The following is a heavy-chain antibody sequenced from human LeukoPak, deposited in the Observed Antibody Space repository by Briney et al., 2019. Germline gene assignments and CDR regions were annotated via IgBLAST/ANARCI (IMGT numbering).Heavy chain of an antibody. CDR2: ISWDGGST. V-gene: IGHV3-43D*03. J-gene: IGHJ4*02. Sequence: PGGSLRLSCAASGFTFDDFAMHWVRQAPGKGLEWVSLISWDGGSTYYADSVKGRFTISRDNSKNSLYLQMSSLTPEDTALYYCAKDVLPILGTTRALDYWGQGTLVTVSS. D-gene: IGHD1-26*01. CDR1: GFTFDDFA. CDR3: AKDVLPILGTTRALDY.